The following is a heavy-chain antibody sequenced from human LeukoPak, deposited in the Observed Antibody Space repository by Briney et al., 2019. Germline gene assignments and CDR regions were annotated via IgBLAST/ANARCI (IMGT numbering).Heavy chain of an antibody. D-gene: IGHD1-26*01. CDR3: AKEYSGSFSPFPSYFDY. V-gene: IGHV3-43*01. CDR2: ISWDGGDT. Sequence: HPGGSLRLSCAASGFTFDDYTMHWVRQAPGKGLEWVSLISWDGGDTYYADSVKGRFTISRDNSKNTLYLQMNSLRADDTAVYYCAKEYSGSFSPFPSYFDYWGQGTLVTVSS. J-gene: IGHJ4*02. CDR1: GFTFDDYT.